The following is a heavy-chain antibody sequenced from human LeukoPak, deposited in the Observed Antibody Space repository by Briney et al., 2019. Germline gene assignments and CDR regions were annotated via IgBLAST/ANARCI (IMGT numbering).Heavy chain of an antibody. CDR3: ARDYYDSSGYHGPFDY. V-gene: IGHV6-1*01. CDR1: GDSVSSNSAA. D-gene: IGHD3-22*01. CDR2: TYYRSKWYN. Sequence: SQTLSLTCAISGDSVSSNSAAWNWIRQSPSRGLEWLGGTYYRSKWYNDYAVSVKSRITINPDTSKNQFSLQLNSVTPEDTAVYYCARDYYDSSGYHGPFDYWGQGTLVTVSS. J-gene: IGHJ4*02.